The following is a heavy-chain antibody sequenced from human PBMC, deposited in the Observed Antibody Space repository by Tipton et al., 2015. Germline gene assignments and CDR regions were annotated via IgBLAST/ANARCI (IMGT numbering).Heavy chain of an antibody. Sequence: TLSLTCTVSGASISNSNYYWVWIRQPPGKGLEWIGSLSYSGKTNYNPPLRSRFTISVDTSKNQFSLRLSSVTAADTAVYYCARSLFPETAGLENWLDHWGKRTRVTVPS. CDR1: GASISNSNYY. D-gene: IGHD6-13*01. CDR2: LSYSGKT. J-gene: IGHJ5*02. CDR3: ARSLFPETAGLENWLDH. V-gene: IGHV4-39*01.